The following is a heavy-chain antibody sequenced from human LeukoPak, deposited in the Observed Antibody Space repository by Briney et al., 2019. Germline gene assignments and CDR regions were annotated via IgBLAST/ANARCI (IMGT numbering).Heavy chain of an antibody. J-gene: IGHJ6*02. Sequence: GGSLRLSCAASGFTFSSYWMHWVRQAPGKGLVWVSRINSDGSSTSYADSVKGRFTISRDNAKNTLYLQMNSLRAEDTAAYYCARGMAQVYYYYGMDVWGQGTTVTVSS. V-gene: IGHV3-74*01. CDR2: INSDGSST. D-gene: IGHD5-24*01. CDR1: GFTFSSYW. CDR3: ARGMAQVYYYYGMDV.